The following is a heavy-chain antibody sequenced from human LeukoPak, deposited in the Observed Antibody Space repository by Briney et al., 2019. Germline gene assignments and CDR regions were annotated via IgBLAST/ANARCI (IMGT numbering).Heavy chain of an antibody. V-gene: IGHV3-21*01. D-gene: IGHD4-17*01. CDR3: ARAGGSTVSHGDY. Sequence: GGSLRLSCAASGFTFSSYAMSWVRQAPGKGLEWVSSISSSTSYIYYADSVKGRFTISKDNAKNSLYLQMNSLRAEDTAVYYCARAGGSTVSHGDYWGQGTLVTVSS. CDR1: GFTFSSYA. J-gene: IGHJ4*02. CDR2: ISSSTSYI.